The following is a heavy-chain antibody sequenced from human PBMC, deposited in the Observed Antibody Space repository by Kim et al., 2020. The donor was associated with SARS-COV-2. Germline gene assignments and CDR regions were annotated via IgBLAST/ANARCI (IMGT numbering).Heavy chain of an antibody. CDR3: AKGTHHILKVTRPPMGS. J-gene: IGHJ4*02. D-gene: IGHD2-21*02. Sequence: GGSLRLSCAASGLTFSSYAMHWVRQAPGKGLEWVAVISYDASKKFYADSVRGRFTISRDQSQSTLFLQMRSLRPEDTAIYYCAKGTHHILKVTRPPMGSWGQGTLVTVSS. CDR2: ISYDASKK. V-gene: IGHV3-30*18. CDR1: GLTFSSYA.